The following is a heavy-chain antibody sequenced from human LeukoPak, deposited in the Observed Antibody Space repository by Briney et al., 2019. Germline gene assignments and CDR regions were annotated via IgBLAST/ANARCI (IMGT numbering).Heavy chain of an antibody. CDR2: IYYSGST. CDR1: GGSISSSNSY. Sequence: PSETLSLTCTVSGGSISSSNSYWGWIRQPPGKGLEWIGSIYYSGSTYYNPSLKSRVTISVDTSKNQLSLKLSSVTAADTAVYHCVRLQPNTGEWAFDIWGQGTMVTVSS. D-gene: IGHD1-1*01. CDR3: VRLQPNTGEWAFDI. J-gene: IGHJ3*02. V-gene: IGHV4-39*07.